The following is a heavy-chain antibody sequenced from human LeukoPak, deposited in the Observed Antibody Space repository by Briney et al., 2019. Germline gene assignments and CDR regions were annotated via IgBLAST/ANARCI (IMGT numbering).Heavy chain of an antibody. CDR3: AREILAATFGPSMRAFDI. CDR2: IYTSGST. V-gene: IGHV4-4*07. J-gene: IGHJ3*02. CDR1: GGSISSYH. D-gene: IGHD2-15*01. Sequence: AETLSLTCTVSGGSISSYHWSWIRQPAGKGLEWIGRIYTSGSTNYNPSLKSRVTMSVDTYKNHLSLKLIPVTAAHTPVYYCAREILAATFGPSMRAFDIWGQGTMVTVSS.